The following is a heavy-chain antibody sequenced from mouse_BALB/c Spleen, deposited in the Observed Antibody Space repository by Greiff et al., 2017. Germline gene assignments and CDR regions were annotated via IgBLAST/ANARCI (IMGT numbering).Heavy chain of an antibody. D-gene: IGHD4-1*01. CDR3: ARANWDEGFDY. J-gene: IGHJ2*01. V-gene: IGHV2-6-7*01. Sequence: VMLVESGGDLVKPGGSLKLSCAASGFTFSSYGMSWVRQPPGKGLEWLGMIWGDGSTDYNSALKSRLSISKDNSKSQVFLKMNSLQTDDTARYYCARANWDEGFDYWGQGTTLTVSS. CDR2: IWGDGST. CDR1: GFTFSSYG.